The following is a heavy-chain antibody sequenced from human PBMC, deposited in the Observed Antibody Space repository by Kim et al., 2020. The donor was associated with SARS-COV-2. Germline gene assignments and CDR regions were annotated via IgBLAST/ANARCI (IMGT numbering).Heavy chain of an antibody. J-gene: IGHJ1*01. Sequence: YYADSVKGRFTISRDNSKNTLYLQMNSLRAEDTAVYYCAKDAGPLGSVQHWGQGTLVTVSS. D-gene: IGHD3-10*01. CDR3: AKDAGPLGSVQH. V-gene: IGHV3-23*01.